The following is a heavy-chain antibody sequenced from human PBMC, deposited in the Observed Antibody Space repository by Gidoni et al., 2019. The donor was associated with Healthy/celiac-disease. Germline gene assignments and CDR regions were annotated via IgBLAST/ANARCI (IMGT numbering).Heavy chain of an antibody. CDR2: ISGSGGST. CDR1: GFTFSSYA. CDR3: ASGKGITIFGVVAPFDY. V-gene: IGHV3-23*01. J-gene: IGHJ4*02. D-gene: IGHD3-3*01. Sequence: EVQLLESGGGLVQPGGSLRLSCAASGFTFSSYAMSWVRQAPGKGLEWVSAISGSGGSTYYADSVKGRFTISRDNSKNTLYLQMNSLRAEDTAVYYCASGKGITIFGVVAPFDYWGQGTLVTVSS.